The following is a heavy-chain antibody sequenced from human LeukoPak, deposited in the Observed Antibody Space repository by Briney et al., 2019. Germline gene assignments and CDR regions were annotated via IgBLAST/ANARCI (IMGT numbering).Heavy chain of an antibody. V-gene: IGHV4-59*08. Sequence: PSETLSLTCTVSGGSISSYYWTWIRQPPGKGLEWIGYIYYTGSTNYNPSLQSRVTMSVDSSKNQFSVILISVTAADTAVYYCARQGPLGSGTYGAFDIWGQGTVVTVSS. CDR1: GGSISSYY. CDR2: IYYTGST. CDR3: ARQGPLGSGTYGAFDI. D-gene: IGHD3-10*01. J-gene: IGHJ3*02.